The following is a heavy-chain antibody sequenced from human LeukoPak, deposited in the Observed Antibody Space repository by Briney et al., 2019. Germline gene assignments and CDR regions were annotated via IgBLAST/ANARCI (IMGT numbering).Heavy chain of an antibody. CDR2: LNPNNGTT. Sequence: ASVKVSCTPSGYTLTSFDINWERQAPGQGLEWMGYLNPNNGTTGYAQKFQGRVTLTRDTSRGTAYMEVNSLKSDDTAIYFCARAFYSSSSGGGNYFDYWGLGTMVTVSS. D-gene: IGHD6-6*01. CDR3: ARAFYSSSSGGGNYFDY. V-gene: IGHV1-8*01. CDR1: GYTLTSFD. J-gene: IGHJ4*01.